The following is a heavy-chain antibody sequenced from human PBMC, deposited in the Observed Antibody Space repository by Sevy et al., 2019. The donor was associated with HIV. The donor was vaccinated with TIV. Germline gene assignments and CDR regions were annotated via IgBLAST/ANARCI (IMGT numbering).Heavy chain of an antibody. V-gene: IGHV3-33*01. CDR2: IWDDGSNK. CDR3: ARGFYYDSSGYYGDYGMDV. CDR1: GFTLSSYA. D-gene: IGHD3-22*01. J-gene: IGHJ6*02. Sequence: GGSLRLSCAASGFTLSSYAMHWVRQAPGKGLEWVAVIWDDGSNKYYADSVKGRFTISRDNSKNTLYLQMNSLRAEDTAVYYCARGFYYDSSGYYGDYGMDVWGQGTTVTVSS.